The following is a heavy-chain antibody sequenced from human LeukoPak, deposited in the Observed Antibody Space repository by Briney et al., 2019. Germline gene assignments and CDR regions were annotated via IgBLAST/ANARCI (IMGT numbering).Heavy chain of an antibody. D-gene: IGHD5-18*01. CDR1: GGSISSYY. V-gene: IGHV4-4*07. CDR2: IYTSGST. CDR3: ARDQGQLPNFDY. Sequence: SETLSLTCTVSGGSISSYYWSWIRQPAGKGLEWIGCIYTSGSTNYNPSLKSRVTISVDKSKNQFSLKLSSVTAADTAVYYCARDQGQLPNFDYWGQGTLVTVSS. J-gene: IGHJ4*02.